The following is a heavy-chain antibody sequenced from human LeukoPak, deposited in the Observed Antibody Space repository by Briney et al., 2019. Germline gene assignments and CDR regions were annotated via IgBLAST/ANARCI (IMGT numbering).Heavy chain of an antibody. Sequence: SETLSLTCTVSGGSISGSPNYWGWFRQPPGKGLEWIGNIFHTGTLYNNPSLRSRATISVDTSKNQFSLRLSSVTAADTAVYYCAREVSSWGPYYFDYWGQGTLVTVSS. CDR3: AREVSSWGPYYFDY. J-gene: IGHJ4*02. CDR2: IFHTGTL. CDR1: GGSISGSPNY. V-gene: IGHV4-39*07. D-gene: IGHD6-13*01.